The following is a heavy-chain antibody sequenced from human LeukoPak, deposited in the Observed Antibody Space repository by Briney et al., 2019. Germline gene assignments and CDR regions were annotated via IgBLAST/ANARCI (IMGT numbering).Heavy chain of an antibody. J-gene: IGHJ4*02. CDR3: ARGSGTFAWAPPGY. CDR1: GGSISSSGYY. Sequence: KASETLSLTCTVSGGSISSSGYYWSWIRQHPGKGLEWIGYIYYSGSTYYNPSLKSRVTISVDTSKSQFSLNLSSVTAADTAVYYCARGSGTFAWAPPGYWGQGTLVTVSS. D-gene: IGHD2-15*01. CDR2: IYYSGST. V-gene: IGHV4-31*03.